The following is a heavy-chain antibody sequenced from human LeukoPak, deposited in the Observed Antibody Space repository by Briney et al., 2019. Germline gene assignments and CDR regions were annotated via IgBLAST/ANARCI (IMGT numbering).Heavy chain of an antibody. CDR3: ARGYCSSTSCVWFDP. V-gene: IGHV4-59*10. CDR1: GGSFSSYY. D-gene: IGHD2-2*01. Sequence: SETLSLTCAVYGGSFSSYYWSWIRQPAGKGLEWIGRIYTSGSTNYNPSLKSRVTMSVDTSKNQFSLKLSSVTAADTAVYYCARGYCSSTSCVWFDPWGQGTLVTVSS. J-gene: IGHJ5*02. CDR2: IYTSGST.